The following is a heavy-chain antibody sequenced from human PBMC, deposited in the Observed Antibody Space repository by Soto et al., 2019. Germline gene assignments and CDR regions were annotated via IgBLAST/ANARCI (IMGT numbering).Heavy chain of an antibody. CDR1: GFTFSNYG. J-gene: IGHJ4*02. D-gene: IGHD3-16*01. CDR3: ARDGDVNTGFGKDY. Sequence: QVQLVESGGGVVQPGRSLRLSCAASGFTFSNYGMHWVRQAPGKGLEWVAFTWYDGGNKYYAESVKGRFTISRDNSKNTLYLQMNSLRAEDTAVYYWARDGDVNTGFGKDYWGQGTLVTVSS. CDR2: TWYDGGNK. V-gene: IGHV3-33*01.